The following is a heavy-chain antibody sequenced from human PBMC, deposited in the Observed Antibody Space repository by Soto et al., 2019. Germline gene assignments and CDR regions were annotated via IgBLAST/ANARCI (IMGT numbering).Heavy chain of an antibody. CDR3: ATRFDGLGNYEY. D-gene: IGHD3-10*01. Sequence: SETLSLTCAVSVGSISSTNWWTWVRQPPGKGLEWIGEIYHSGTTNYIPSLKSRVTISVDKSKNQFSLKLTSVTAAGTAVYYCATRFDGLGNYEYWGQGTLVTVPQ. CDR1: VGSISSTNW. CDR2: IYHSGTT. V-gene: IGHV4-4*02. J-gene: IGHJ4*02.